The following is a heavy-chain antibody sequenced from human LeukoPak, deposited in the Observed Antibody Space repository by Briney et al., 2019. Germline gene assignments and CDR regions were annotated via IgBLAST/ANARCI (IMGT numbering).Heavy chain of an antibody. CDR3: TRDLGAVGATAEGYYFDY. Sequence: PGGSLRLSCTASGFTFGDYAMSWFRQAPGKGLEWVGFIRSKAYGGTTEYAASVKGRFTISRDDSKSIAYLQMNSLKTEDTAVYYCTRDLGAVGATAEGYYFDYWGQGTLVTVSS. D-gene: IGHD1-26*01. CDR2: IRSKAYGGTT. V-gene: IGHV3-49*03. CDR1: GFTFGDYA. J-gene: IGHJ4*02.